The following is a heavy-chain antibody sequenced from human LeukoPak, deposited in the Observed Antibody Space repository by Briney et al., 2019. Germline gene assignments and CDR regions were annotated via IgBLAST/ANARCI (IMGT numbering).Heavy chain of an antibody. J-gene: IGHJ4*02. CDR2: VSFEGSNK. CDR1: GFTFRKFD. Sequence: GGSLRLSCAASGFTFRKFDMTWVRQAPGKGLEWVAVVSFEGSNKYYADSVKGRFTISRDNSKNTLSLQMNSLRAEDTAVYYCAKDMGYYYGSGSYPPENDYWGQGTLVTVSS. V-gene: IGHV3-30*18. CDR3: AKDMGYYYGSGSYPPENDY. D-gene: IGHD3-10*01.